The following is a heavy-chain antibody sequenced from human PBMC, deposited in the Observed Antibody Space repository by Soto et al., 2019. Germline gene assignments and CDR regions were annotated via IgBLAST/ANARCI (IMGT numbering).Heavy chain of an antibody. V-gene: IGHV3-9*01. CDR2: INWKSDI. CDR3: GISQDRGGRTTFMF. CDR1: GFTFDDNA. D-gene: IGHD3-16*01. J-gene: IGHJ4*02. Sequence: GGSLRLSCAVSGFTFDDNAMHWVRQAPEKGLEWVSGINWKSDIGYADSVKGRFTISRGNAENSLYLQMNSLRAEDTALYYCGISQDRGGRTTFMFWGQGTQVTVSS.